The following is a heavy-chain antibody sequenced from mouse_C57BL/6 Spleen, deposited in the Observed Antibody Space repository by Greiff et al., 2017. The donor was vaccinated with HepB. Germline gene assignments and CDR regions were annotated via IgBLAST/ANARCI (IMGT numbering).Heavy chain of an antibody. CDR2: INPNNGGT. V-gene: IGHV1-26*01. D-gene: IGHD1-1*01. J-gene: IGHJ2*01. Sequence: EVQLQQSGPELVKPGASVKISCKASGYTFTDYYMNWVKQSHGKSLEWIGDINPNNGGTSYNQKFKGKATLTVDKSSSTAYMELRSLTSEDSAVYYCARGGYYGSSLDYWGQGTTLTVSS. CDR3: ARGGYYGSSLDY. CDR1: GYTFTDYY.